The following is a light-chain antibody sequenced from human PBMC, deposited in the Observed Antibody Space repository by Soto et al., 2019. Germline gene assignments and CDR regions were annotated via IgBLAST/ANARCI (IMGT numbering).Light chain of an antibody. V-gene: IGKV4-1*01. CDR3: QQYYSTPRT. J-gene: IGKJ1*01. CDR1: HWLLYSSNNKNY. CDR2: WAS. Sequence: IVMTHSPYSLDVSLGDMSSINFKSTHWLLYSSNNKNYFAWYQQKPGQPPKLLIYWASTRESGVPDRFSGSGSGTDFTLTISSLQAEDVAVYYCQQYYSTPRTFGQGTKVDI.